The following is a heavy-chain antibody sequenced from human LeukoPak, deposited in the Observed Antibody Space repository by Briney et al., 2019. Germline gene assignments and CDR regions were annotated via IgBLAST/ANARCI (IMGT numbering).Heavy chain of an antibody. D-gene: IGHD2-2*01. Sequence: GGSLRLSCAASGFTVSSNYMSWVRQAPGKGLEWVSVIYSGGSTYYADSVKGGFTISRDNSKNTLYLQMNSLRAEDTAVYYCARSPQNLPAGVFDYWGQGTLVTVSS. V-gene: IGHV3-66*01. J-gene: IGHJ4*02. CDR1: GFTVSSNY. CDR2: IYSGGST. CDR3: ARSPQNLPAGVFDY.